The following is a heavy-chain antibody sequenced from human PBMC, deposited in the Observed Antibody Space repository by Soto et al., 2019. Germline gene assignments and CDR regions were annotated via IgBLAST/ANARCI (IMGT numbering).Heavy chain of an antibody. J-gene: IGHJ4*02. V-gene: IGHV1-3*01. CDR3: AREGYYSTKLVVVPAAIFLDY. Sequence: ASVKVSCKAFGYTFTSYAMHWVRQAPGQRLEWMGWINAGNGNTKYSQKFQGRVTITRDTSASTAYMELSSLRSEDTAVYYCAREGYYSTKLVVVPAAIFLDYWGQGTLVTVSS. CDR2: INAGNGNT. D-gene: IGHD2-2*01. CDR1: GYTFTSYA.